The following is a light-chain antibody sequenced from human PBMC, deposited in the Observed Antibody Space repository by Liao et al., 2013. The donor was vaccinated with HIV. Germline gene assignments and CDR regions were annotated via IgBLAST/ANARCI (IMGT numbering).Light chain of an antibody. J-gene: IGLJ3*02. CDR3: QVWDTNSDHPRV. CDR2: QDN. V-gene: IGLV3-1*01. CDR1: KLGDKY. Sequence: SYELTQPPSVSVSPGQTASITCSGDKLGDKYACWYQQKPGQSPVLVIYQDNKRPSGIPERFSGSNSGNTATLSIGRVEAGDEADYYCQVWDTNSDHPRVFGGGTKLTVL.